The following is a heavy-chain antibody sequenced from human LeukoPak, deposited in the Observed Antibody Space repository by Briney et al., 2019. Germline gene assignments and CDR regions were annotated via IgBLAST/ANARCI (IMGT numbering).Heavy chain of an antibody. CDR2: IYYSGST. J-gene: IGHJ3*02. CDR3: ARQGRSRAFDI. V-gene: IGHV4-39*01. Sequence: PSETLSLTCTVSGGSISSSSYYWGWIRQPPGKGLEWTGSIYYSGSTYYNPSLKSRVTISVDTSKNQFSLKLSSVTAADTAVYYCARQGRSRAFDIWGQGTMVTVSS. D-gene: IGHD6-13*01. CDR1: GGSISSSSYY.